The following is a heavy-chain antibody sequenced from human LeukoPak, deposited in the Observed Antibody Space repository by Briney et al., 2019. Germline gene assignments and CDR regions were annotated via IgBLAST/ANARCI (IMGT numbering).Heavy chain of an antibody. V-gene: IGHV4-31*03. CDR1: GGSISSGGYY. CDR2: IYHSGST. J-gene: IGHJ4*02. Sequence: SETLSLTCTVSGGSISSGGYYWSWIRQHPGKGLEWIGYIYHSGSTYYNPSLKSRVTISVDTSKNQFSLKLSSVTAADTAVYYCARGEMGLFDYWGQGTLVTVSS. CDR3: ARGEMGLFDY. D-gene: IGHD5-24*01.